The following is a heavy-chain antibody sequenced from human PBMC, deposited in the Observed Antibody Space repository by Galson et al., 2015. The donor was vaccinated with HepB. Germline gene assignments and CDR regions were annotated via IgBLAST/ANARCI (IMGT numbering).Heavy chain of an antibody. V-gene: IGHV3-23*01. CDR2: ISGSGGAT. Sequence: SLRLACAASRFTFRSNPIRWVHQAPVKGLERVSAISGSGGATYYADSVKGRFTISRDNSKNTLYLQMNSLRAEDTAVYYCAITDYVWGQGTLVTVSS. J-gene: IGHJ4*02. CDR3: AITDYV. CDR1: RFTFRSNP. D-gene: IGHD3-16*01.